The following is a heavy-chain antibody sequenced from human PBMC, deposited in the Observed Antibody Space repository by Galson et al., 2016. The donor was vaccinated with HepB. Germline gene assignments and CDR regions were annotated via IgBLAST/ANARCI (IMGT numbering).Heavy chain of an antibody. V-gene: IGHV4-59*01. CDR3: ARGGMPAAGTGGWFDP. J-gene: IGHJ5*02. CDR1: GGSSDGYY. D-gene: IGHD6-13*01. CDR2: VHHSGDT. Sequence: SETLSLTCTVSGGSSDGYYWSWVRQPPGMGLEWIGYVHHSGDTNYNPSLKSRVTISVDTSKNQFSLKLNSVTAGDTAVYYCARGGMPAAGTGGWFDPWGQGTLVTVSS.